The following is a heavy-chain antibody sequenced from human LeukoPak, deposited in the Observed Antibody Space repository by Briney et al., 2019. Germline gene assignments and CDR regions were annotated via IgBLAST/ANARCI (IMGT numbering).Heavy chain of an antibody. CDR3: ARSYSGSPDY. J-gene: IGHJ4*02. D-gene: IGHD1-26*01. Sequence: ASVKVSCKASGYTFTSYDINWVRQATGQGLEWMGRINPNSGGTNYAQKFQGRVTMTRDTSISTAYMELSRLRSDDTAVYYCARSYSGSPDYWGQGTLVTVSS. CDR1: GYTFTSYD. CDR2: INPNSGGT. V-gene: IGHV1-2*06.